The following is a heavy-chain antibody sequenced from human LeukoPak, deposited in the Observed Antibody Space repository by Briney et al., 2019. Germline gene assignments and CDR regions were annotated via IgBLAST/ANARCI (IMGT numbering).Heavy chain of an antibody. Sequence: SETLSLTCAVSGGSISSSNWWSWVRQPPGKGLEWIGEIYHSGSTNYNPSLKSRVTISVDKSKNQFSLKLSSVTAADTAVYYCARHLSIAVAVHDAFDIWGQGTMVTVSS. CDR3: ARHLSIAVAVHDAFDI. V-gene: IGHV4-4*02. J-gene: IGHJ3*02. CDR2: IYHSGST. D-gene: IGHD6-19*01. CDR1: GGSISSSNW.